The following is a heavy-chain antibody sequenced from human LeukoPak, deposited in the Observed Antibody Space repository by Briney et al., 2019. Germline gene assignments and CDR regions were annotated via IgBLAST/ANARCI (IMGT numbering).Heavy chain of an antibody. Sequence: PGGSLRLSCAASGFTFSSYGMSWVRQAPGEGLKWVSIISASGSNTIYADSVKGRFTISRDNSKNTLYLQMNSLGAEDTAVYYCAKGASGSHYYSFDYWGQGTLVTVSS. J-gene: IGHJ4*02. CDR1: GFTFSSYG. CDR2: ISASGSNT. V-gene: IGHV3-23*01. D-gene: IGHD1-26*01. CDR3: AKGASGSHYYSFDY.